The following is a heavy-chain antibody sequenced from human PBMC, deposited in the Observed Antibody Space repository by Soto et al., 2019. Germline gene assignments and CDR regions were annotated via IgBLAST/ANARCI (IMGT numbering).Heavy chain of an antibody. V-gene: IGHV4-34*01. J-gene: IGHJ3*02. D-gene: IGHD2-15*01. CDR3: TTSGRRWPDAFDI. CDR1: GGYFNSYF. CDR2: VTPSGGS. Sequence: PSETLSLTCAVYGGYFNSYFWNWVRQPPGKGLAWIGEVTPSGGSNYNPSLKSRVTISKDTSKNQFSLKLTSVTAADTAVYYCTTSGRRWPDAFDIWAQGAMVTVSS.